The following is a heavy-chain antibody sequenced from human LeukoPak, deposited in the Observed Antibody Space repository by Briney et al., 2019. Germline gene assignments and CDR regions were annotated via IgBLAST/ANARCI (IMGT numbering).Heavy chain of an antibody. CDR3: ARGGARYCTSSSCYEDWFDP. J-gene: IGHJ5*02. CDR1: GFTFSNYW. CDR2: VNRDGSEK. Sequence: GGSLRLSCAASGFTFSNYWMSWVRQAPGKGLEWVANVNRDGSEKCYVDSVKGRFTISRDNAKNLMFLQMNSLRVEDTAVYYCARGGARYCTSSSCYEDWFDPWGQGILVTVSS. V-gene: IGHV3-7*05. D-gene: IGHD2-2*01.